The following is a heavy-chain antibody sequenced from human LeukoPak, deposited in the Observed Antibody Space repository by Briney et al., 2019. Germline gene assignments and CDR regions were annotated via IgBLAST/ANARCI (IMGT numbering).Heavy chain of an antibody. CDR3: ARLVGSSWYHEVLFGRDY. Sequence: SETLSLTCAVYGGSFSGYYWSWIRQPPGKGLEWIGEINHSGSTNYNPSLKSRVTISVDTSKNQFSLKLSSVTAADTAVYYCARLVGSSWYHEVLFGRDYWGQGTLVTVSS. CDR1: GGSFSGYY. V-gene: IGHV4-34*01. J-gene: IGHJ4*02. CDR2: INHSGST. D-gene: IGHD6-13*01.